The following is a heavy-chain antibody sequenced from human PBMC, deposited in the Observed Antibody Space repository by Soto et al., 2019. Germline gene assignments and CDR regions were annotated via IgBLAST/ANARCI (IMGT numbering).Heavy chain of an antibody. CDR1: GFNFADFA. Sequence: PGGSLRLSCAASGFNFADFAMHWVRRAPGKGLEWVSGISWESGKIGYADSVKGRFTISRDNAKNSLFLQMTSLTVEDTALYYCAKDHDEDFGYDLDFVNSCGQGTLVTVSS. D-gene: IGHD5-12*01. CDR2: ISWESGKI. CDR3: AKDHDEDFGYDLDFVNS. J-gene: IGHJ5*02. V-gene: IGHV3-9*01.